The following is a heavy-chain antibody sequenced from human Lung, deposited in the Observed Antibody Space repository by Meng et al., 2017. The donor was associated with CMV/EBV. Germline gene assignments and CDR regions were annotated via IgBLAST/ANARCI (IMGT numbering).Heavy chain of an antibody. Sequence: EVQLVESGGXLVKPGASLXLSCAASGFTFSSYSMNWVRQAPGKGLEWVSSISSSSSYIYYADSVKGRFTISRDNAKNSLYLQMNSLRAEDTAVYYCAREAAAALNWFDPWGQGTLATVSS. D-gene: IGHD6-13*01. V-gene: IGHV3-21*01. CDR3: AREAAAALNWFDP. CDR2: ISSSSSYI. J-gene: IGHJ5*02. CDR1: GFTFSSYS.